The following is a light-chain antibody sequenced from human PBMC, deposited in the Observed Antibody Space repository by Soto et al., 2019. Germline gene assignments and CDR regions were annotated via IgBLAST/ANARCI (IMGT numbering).Light chain of an antibody. CDR3: QQSYNTPYT. V-gene: IGKV1-39*01. Sequence: DIQMTQSPSSLSASVGDRVTITCRTSQSIRNYLNWYQQKPGKAPNLLIYAASSLQSGVPSRFSGSGSGTDFTLTISSLQPEDFASYYCQQSYNTPYTFGQGTKLQIK. CDR2: AAS. J-gene: IGKJ2*01. CDR1: QSIRNY.